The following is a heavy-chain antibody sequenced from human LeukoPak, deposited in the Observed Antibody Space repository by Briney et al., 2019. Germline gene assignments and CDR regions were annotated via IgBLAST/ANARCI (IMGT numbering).Heavy chain of an antibody. V-gene: IGHV5-51*01. D-gene: IGHD2-21*02. Sequence: GESLKISCQASGYTFSDYYIGWVRQMPGKGLEWMGIVFPSDSDTRYSPSFQGQVTISADKSINTAYLQWSSLKASDTAMYYCARIKAFCGDHCPLLYKSWGQGTLVTVSS. J-gene: IGHJ5*02. CDR1: GYTFSDYY. CDR3: ARIKAFCGDHCPLLYKS. CDR2: VFPSDSDT.